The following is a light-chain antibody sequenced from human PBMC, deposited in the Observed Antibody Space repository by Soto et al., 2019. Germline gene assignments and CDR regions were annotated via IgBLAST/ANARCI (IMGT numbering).Light chain of an antibody. V-gene: IGKV4-1*01. CDR3: QQYYTTPYT. Sequence: DIVMTQSPDSLAGSLGERATINCRSSQGVLDDSNDKNYLAWYQQKPGQPPKLLIFWASTRESGVPVRFSGRGSGTDFTLTISSLQAEDVAVYYCQQYYTTPYTFGQGTKVEIK. J-gene: IGKJ2*01. CDR2: WAS. CDR1: QGVLDDSNDKNY.